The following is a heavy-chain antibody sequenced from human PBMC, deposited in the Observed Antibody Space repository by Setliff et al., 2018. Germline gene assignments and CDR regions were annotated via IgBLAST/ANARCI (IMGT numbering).Heavy chain of an antibody. CDR3: TSEYHSGG. J-gene: IGHJ4*02. CDR2: INEDGSAT. D-gene: IGHD1-26*01. V-gene: IGHV3-7*01. CDR1: GFTFNCCW. Sequence: PVGSLRLSCAASGFTFNCCWMRWVRQAPGKGLEWVANINEDGSATSYVDSVKGRFTISRDNAKNSLYLQMNSLRVDDTAVYYCTSEYHSGGWGQGTLVTVSS.